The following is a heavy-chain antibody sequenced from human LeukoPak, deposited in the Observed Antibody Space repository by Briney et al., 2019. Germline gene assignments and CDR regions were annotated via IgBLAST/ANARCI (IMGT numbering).Heavy chain of an antibody. CDR2: ISTYNGNT. Sequence: GSVNVSCTASGYTFVNYAIKWVRQAPRQGLEWRGWISTYNGNTLHAEKFQDRLTMTTDTSTTTGYMELRGLTSDDTALYYCARDRGWTDLRDYWGQGTLLTVSS. J-gene: IGHJ4*02. CDR1: GYTFVNYA. CDR3: ARDRGWTDLRDY. V-gene: IGHV1-18*01. D-gene: IGHD3/OR15-3a*01.